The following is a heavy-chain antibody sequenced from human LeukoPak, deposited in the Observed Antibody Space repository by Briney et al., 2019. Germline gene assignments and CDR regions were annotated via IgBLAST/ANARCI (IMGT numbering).Heavy chain of an antibody. CDR3: ARAPYYYDSSLNWFDP. J-gene: IGHJ5*02. D-gene: IGHD3-22*01. Sequence: ASVKVSCKASGYTFTSYGISWVRQAPGQGLEWMGWISAYNGNTNYAQKLQGRVTMTTDTSTSTAYMELRSLRSDDTAVYYCARAPYYYDSSLNWFDPWGQGTLVTVSS. V-gene: IGHV1-18*01. CDR1: GYTFTSYG. CDR2: ISAYNGNT.